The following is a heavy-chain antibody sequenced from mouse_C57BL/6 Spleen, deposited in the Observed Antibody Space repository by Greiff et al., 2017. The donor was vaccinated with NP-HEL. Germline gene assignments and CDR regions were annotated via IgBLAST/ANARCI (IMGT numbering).Heavy chain of an antibody. D-gene: IGHD4-1*01. J-gene: IGHJ2*01. CDR1: GFTFSSYA. V-gene: IGHV5-9-1*02. CDR2: ISSGGDYI. Sequence: EVMLVESGEGLVKPGGSLKLSCAASGFTFSSYAMSWVRQTPEKRLEWVAYISSGGDYIYYADTVKGRFTISRDNARNTLYLQMSSLKSEDTAMYYCTRALTGTYYFDYWGQGTTLTVSS. CDR3: TRALTGTYYFDY.